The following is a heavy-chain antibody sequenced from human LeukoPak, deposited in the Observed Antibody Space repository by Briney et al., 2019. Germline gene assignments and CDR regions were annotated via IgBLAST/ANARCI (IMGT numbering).Heavy chain of an antibody. D-gene: IGHD1-7*01. CDR2: INPNSGGT. CDR3: ARGDWNFVSAFDI. V-gene: IGHV1-2*02. Sequence: ASVKVSCKASEYTFTGYYIHWVRQAPGQGLEWMGWINPNSGGTNYAQKFQGRVTMTRDTSISTAYMELSRLKSDDTAVYYCARGDWNFVSAFDIWGQGTMVTVSS. CDR1: EYTFTGYY. J-gene: IGHJ3*02.